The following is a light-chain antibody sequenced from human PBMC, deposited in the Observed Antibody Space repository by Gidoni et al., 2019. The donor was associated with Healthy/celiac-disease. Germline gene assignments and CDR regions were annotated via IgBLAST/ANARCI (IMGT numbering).Light chain of an antibody. CDR2: KAA. CDR1: QSMSNW. J-gene: IGKJ1*01. Sequence: DIQMTQSPSTLSASVGDRVTITCRASQSMSNWLAWYQQKPGKAPKLLIYKAASLESGVPSRFSGSGSGTEFTLTISSLQPDYFATYYCQQYNSFWTFGQGTKVEIK. CDR3: QQYNSFWT. V-gene: IGKV1-5*03.